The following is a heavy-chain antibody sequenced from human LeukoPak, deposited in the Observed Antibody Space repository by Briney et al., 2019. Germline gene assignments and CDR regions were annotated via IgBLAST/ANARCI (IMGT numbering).Heavy chain of an antibody. Sequence: PGRSLRLSCAASGFTFSSYAMHWVRQAPGKGREWVAVISKDGNKKYYVDCVRGGSTISRDNSKNTLYLEMNSLRAEDTAMYYCAKDAYSSSGTYYDYWGLGTLVTVSS. D-gene: IGHD3-10*01. J-gene: IGHJ4*02. CDR3: AKDAYSSSGTYYDY. V-gene: IGHV3-30*18. CDR2: ISKDGNKK. CDR1: GFTFSSYA.